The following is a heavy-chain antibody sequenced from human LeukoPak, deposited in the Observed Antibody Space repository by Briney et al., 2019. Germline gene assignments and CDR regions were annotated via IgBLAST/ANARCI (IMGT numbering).Heavy chain of an antibody. CDR2: IYSSGST. CDR1: GGSISSTSYY. V-gene: IGHV4-39*07. D-gene: IGHD3-22*01. Sequence: PSETLFLTCVVSGGSISSTSYYWGWIRQPPGKGLEWIGSIYSSGSTFYNPSLKSRVTISVDTSKKQFSVKMSSVTAADTAVYYCARLFTMIVVVSNDWGQGTLVTVSS. J-gene: IGHJ4*02. CDR3: ARLFTMIVVVSND.